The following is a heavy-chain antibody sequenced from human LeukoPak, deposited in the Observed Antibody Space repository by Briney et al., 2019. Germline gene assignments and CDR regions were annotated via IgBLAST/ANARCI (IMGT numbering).Heavy chain of an antibody. CDR1: GYTFTSYG. J-gene: IGHJ4*02. CDR3: ARSGAGAWNSGKLDY. V-gene: IGHV1-18*01. D-gene: IGHD1-7*01. CDR2: ISAYNGNT. Sequence: ASVKVSCKASGYTFTSYGISWVRQAPGQGLEWMGWISAYNGNTNYAQKLQGRVTMTTDTSTSTAYMELRSLRSDDTAVYYCARSGAGAWNSGKLDYWGQGTLVTVSS.